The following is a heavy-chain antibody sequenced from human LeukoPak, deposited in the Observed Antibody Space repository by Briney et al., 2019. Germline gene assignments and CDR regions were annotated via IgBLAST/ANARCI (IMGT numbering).Heavy chain of an antibody. D-gene: IGHD5-18*01. CDR3: ARLNTAMVLYYFDY. J-gene: IGHJ4*02. V-gene: IGHV1-18*01. Sequence: GASVKVSCKASGYTFTSYGISWARQAPAQGLEWMGWISAYNGNTNYAQKLQGRVTMTTDTSTSTAYMELRSLRSDDTAVYYCARLNTAMVLYYFDYWGQGTLVTVSS. CDR2: ISAYNGNT. CDR1: GYTFTSYG.